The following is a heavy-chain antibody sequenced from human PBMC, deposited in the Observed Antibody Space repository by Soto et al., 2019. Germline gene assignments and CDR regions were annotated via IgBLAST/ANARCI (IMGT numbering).Heavy chain of an antibody. CDR2: IVPMFGTT. J-gene: IGHJ3*01. V-gene: IGHV1-69*01. CDR1: GDTFNSYG. Sequence: QVQLVQSGPELKKPGSSVKVSCKAPGDTFNSYGISWVRQAPGQGLEWMGGIVPMFGTTNLALKFEDRVTITADALTTTVYMEIRGLTSEDTAVYYCARDLADVHLWDAFDVWGHGTRVTVSS. CDR3: ARDLADVHLWDAFDV. D-gene: IGHD6-13*01.